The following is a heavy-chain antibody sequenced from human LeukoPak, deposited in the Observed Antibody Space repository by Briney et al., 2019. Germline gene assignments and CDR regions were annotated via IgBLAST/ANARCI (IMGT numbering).Heavy chain of an antibody. CDR2: IIPIVGVG. J-gene: IGHJ4*02. CDR1: GGTFSSYA. Sequence: GSSVKVSCKSSGGTFSSYAISWVRQAPGQGLEWVGRIIPIVGVGNYAQKFQGRVTITADRSTSTVYMELSSLRSEDTAMYYCARDPHYYDSSGYVWGQGTLVTVSS. V-gene: IGHV1-69*04. D-gene: IGHD3-22*01. CDR3: ARDPHYYDSSGYV.